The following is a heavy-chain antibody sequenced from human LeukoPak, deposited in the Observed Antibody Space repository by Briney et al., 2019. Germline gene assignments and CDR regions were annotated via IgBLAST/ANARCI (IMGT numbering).Heavy chain of an antibody. Sequence: SETLSLTCAVYGGSFSGYYWSWIRQPPWKGLEWIGEINHSGSTNYNPSLKSRVTISVDTSKNQFSLKLSSVTAADTAVYYCARGLSSTDFWSGXYPXXXXXGXXVWGXXTXVTVS. D-gene: IGHD3-3*01. CDR3: ARGLSSTDFWSGXYPXXXXXGXXV. V-gene: IGHV4-34*01. CDR2: INHSGST. CDR1: GGSFSGYY. J-gene: IGHJ6*02.